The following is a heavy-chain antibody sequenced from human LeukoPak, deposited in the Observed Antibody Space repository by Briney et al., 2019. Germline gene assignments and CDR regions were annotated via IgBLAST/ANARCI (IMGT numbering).Heavy chain of an antibody. CDR2: IIPIFGTA. CDR1: GGTFSSYA. D-gene: IGHD6-13*01. J-gene: IGHJ4*02. Sequence: ASVKVSCKASGGTFSSYAISWVRQAPGQGLEWMGGIIPIFGTANYAQKFQGRVTMTEDTSTDTAYMELSSLRSEDTAVYYCATEIQQLDMGFDYWGQGTLVTVSS. V-gene: IGHV1-69*06. CDR3: ATEIQQLDMGFDY.